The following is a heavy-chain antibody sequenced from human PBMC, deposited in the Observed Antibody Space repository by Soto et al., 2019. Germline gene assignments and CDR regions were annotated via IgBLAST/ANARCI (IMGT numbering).Heavy chain of an antibody. D-gene: IGHD3-22*01. J-gene: IGHJ5*02. Sequence: QVQLQESGPGLVKPSQTLSLTCTVSGGSISSGAYYWSWIRQHSEKGLEWIGYMHYSGIAYYNPSLTSRVTISVDTSKNQVSLKLSSVTAADTAVYYCARYYFDNSGYSNWFDPWGRGTLVTVSS. V-gene: IGHV4-31*03. CDR2: MHYSGIA. CDR1: GGSISSGAYY. CDR3: ARYYFDNSGYSNWFDP.